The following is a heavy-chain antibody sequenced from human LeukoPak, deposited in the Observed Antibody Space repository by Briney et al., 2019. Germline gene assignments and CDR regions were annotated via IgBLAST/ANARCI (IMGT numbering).Heavy chain of an antibody. D-gene: IGHD3-10*01. Sequence: PSETLSLTCAVHGGSFSGYYWSWIRRPPGKGLEWIGEINHSGSNNYNPSLKSRVTISVDTSKNQFSLQLSSVTAADTAVYYCARGLRAVRGAPLDYWGQGTLVTVSS. CDR2: INHSGSN. J-gene: IGHJ4*02. CDR3: ARGLRAVRGAPLDY. CDR1: GGSFSGYY. V-gene: IGHV4-34*01.